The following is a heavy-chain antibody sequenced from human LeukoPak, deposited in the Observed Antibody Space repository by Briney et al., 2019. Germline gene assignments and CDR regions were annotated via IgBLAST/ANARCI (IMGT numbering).Heavy chain of an antibody. Sequence: GGSLRLSCAASGLTFSSYWMSWVRQAPGKGLEWVANIKQDGSEKYYVDSVKGRFTISRDNAKNSLYLQMNSLRAEDTAVYYCARDRGRSGIAVAGTRGSNWFDPWGQGTLVTVSS. J-gene: IGHJ5*02. CDR3: ARDRGRSGIAVAGTRGSNWFDP. CDR2: IKQDGSEK. D-gene: IGHD6-19*01. V-gene: IGHV3-7*01. CDR1: GLTFSSYW.